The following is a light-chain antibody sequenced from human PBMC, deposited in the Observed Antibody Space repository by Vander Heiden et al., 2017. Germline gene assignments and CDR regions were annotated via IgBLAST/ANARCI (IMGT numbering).Light chain of an antibody. CDR2: GDS. CDR1: SLNIGARYH. V-gene: IGLV1-40*01. Sequence: SVLTHPPPASGAPGQTVPVPCTVCSLNIGARYHVPWYPHLPGTAPKLLVYGDSNRPSGVPDRFSGSKSGTSAALAITGLQAEDEADYYCQSYDSSLSGVVFGGGTKLTVI. CDR3: QSYDSSLSGVV. J-gene: IGLJ2*01.